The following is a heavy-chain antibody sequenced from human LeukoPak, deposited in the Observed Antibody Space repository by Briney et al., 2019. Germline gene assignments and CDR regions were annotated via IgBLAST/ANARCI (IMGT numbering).Heavy chain of an antibody. CDR3: GREQKTADSRYFDY. V-gene: IGHV3-74*01. Sequence: GGSLRLSCAASGFTFSSYWMPWVRQVPGKGLVWVSRISSDGNITTYADSVKGRFTISRDNTKNTLYLQMNSLRAEDTAVYYCGREQKTADSRYFDYWGQRTLVTVSS. CDR1: GFTFSSYW. CDR2: ISSDGNIT. D-gene: IGHD7-27*01. J-gene: IGHJ4*02.